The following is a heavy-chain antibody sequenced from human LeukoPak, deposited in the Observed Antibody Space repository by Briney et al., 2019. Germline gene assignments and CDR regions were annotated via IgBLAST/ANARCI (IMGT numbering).Heavy chain of an antibody. Sequence: GVLRLSCAASGFTFSSYAMHWVRQAPGKGLEWVAVISYDGSNKYYADSVKGRFTISRDNSKNTLYLQMNSLRAEDTAVYYCARGTIAAAGTGPVDYWGQGTLVTVSS. CDR1: GFTFSSYA. J-gene: IGHJ4*02. V-gene: IGHV3-30-3*01. D-gene: IGHD6-13*01. CDR3: ARGTIAAAGTGPVDY. CDR2: ISYDGSNK.